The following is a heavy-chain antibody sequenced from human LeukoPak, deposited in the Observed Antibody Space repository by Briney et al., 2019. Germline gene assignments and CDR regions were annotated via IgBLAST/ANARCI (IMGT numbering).Heavy chain of an antibody. J-gene: IGHJ4*02. V-gene: IGHV3-21*04. CDR2: ISSSSSYI. CDR1: GFTFSSYS. Sequence: GGSLRLSCAASGFTFSSYSMNWVRQAPGKGLEWVSSISSSSSYIYYADSVKGRFTISRDNSKNTLYMQMNSLRAEDTAVYYCARDRYYGSGSYSPLFDYWGQGTLVTVSS. D-gene: IGHD3-10*01. CDR3: ARDRYYGSGSYSPLFDY.